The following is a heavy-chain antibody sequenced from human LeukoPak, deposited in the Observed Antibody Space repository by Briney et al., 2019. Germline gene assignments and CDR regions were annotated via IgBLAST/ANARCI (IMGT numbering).Heavy chain of an antibody. V-gene: IGHV1-69*01. CDR2: IISIFGTA. CDR1: GGTFSSYA. Sequence: GSSVKVSCKASGGTFSSYAISWVRQAPGQGLEWMGGIISIFGTANYAQKFQGRVTITADESTSTAYMELSSLRSEDTAVYYCASHKPMAQGGFDYWGQGTLVTVSS. CDR3: ASHKPMAQGGFDY. J-gene: IGHJ4*02. D-gene: IGHD5-24*01.